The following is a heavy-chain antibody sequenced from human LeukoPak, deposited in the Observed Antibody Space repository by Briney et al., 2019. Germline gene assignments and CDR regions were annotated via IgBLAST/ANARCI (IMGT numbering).Heavy chain of an antibody. Sequence: ASVTVSCKASGYTFTSYGISWVRQAPGQGLEWMGWISAYNGNTNYAQKLQGRVTMTTDTSTSTAYMELRSLRSDDTAVYYCARDRGLGYCSGGSCYDYWGQGTLVTVSS. D-gene: IGHD2-15*01. CDR2: ISAYNGNT. J-gene: IGHJ4*02. CDR3: ARDRGLGYCSGGSCYDY. V-gene: IGHV1-18*01. CDR1: GYTFTSYG.